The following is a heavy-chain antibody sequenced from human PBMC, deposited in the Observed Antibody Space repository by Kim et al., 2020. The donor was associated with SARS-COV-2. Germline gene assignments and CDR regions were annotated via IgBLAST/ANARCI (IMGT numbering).Heavy chain of an antibody. J-gene: IGHJ4*02. CDR3: ARLASVAGPSFDY. D-gene: IGHD6-19*01. V-gene: IGHV4-59*08. Sequence: NPSLKSRVTISVDTSKNQFSLKLSSVTAADTAVYYCARLASVAGPSFDYWGQGTLVTVSS.